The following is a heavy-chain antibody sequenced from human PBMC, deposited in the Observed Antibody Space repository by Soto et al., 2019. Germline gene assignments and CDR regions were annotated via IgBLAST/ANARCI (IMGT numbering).Heavy chain of an antibody. CDR1: GFTFSSYG. J-gene: IGHJ4*02. V-gene: IGHV3-33*01. D-gene: IGHD6-6*01. CDR2: IWYDGSNK. CDR3: ARVWQYSSSSQDSGY. Sequence: HPGGSLRLSCAASGFTFSSYGMHWVRQAPGKGLEWVAVIWYDGSNKYYADSVKGRFTISRDNSKNTLYLQMNSLRAEDTAVYYCARVWQYSSSSQDSGYWGQGTLVTVSS.